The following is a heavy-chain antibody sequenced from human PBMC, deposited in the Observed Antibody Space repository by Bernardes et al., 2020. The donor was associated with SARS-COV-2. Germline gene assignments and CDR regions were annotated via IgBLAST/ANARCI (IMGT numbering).Heavy chain of an antibody. CDR3: ARAGEPFDY. D-gene: IGHD2-21*01. V-gene: IGHV3-23*01. Sequence: GGSLRLSCAASGFTLSNYTMSWVRQAPGKGLEWVSSVSGSGGSTYYADSVRGRFTISRDNSKNTLYLQMNSLRGEDTALYYCARAGEPFDYWGQGTLVTVSS. J-gene: IGHJ4*02. CDR2: VSGSGGST. CDR1: GFTLSNYT.